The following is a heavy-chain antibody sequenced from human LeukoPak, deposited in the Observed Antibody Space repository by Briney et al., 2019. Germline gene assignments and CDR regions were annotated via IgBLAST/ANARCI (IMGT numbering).Heavy chain of an antibody. CDR1: GYTFTSYG. Sequence: ASVKVSCKASGYTFTSYGISWVRQAPGQGLEWMGGIIPIFGTANYAQKFQGRVTITADESTSTAYMELSSLRSEDTAVYYCARVGVFAGENWFDPWGQGTLVTVSS. D-gene: IGHD3-16*01. CDR2: IIPIFGTA. CDR3: ARVGVFAGENWFDP. V-gene: IGHV1-69*13. J-gene: IGHJ5*02.